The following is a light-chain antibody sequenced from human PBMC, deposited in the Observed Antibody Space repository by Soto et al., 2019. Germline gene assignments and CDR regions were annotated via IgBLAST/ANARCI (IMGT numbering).Light chain of an antibody. CDR1: SSDVGTYNL. V-gene: IGLV2-23*01. J-gene: IGLJ1*01. CDR3: CSYAGSSTYV. CDR2: EGG. Sequence: QSALTQPASVSGSPGQSITISCTGTSSDVGTYNLVSWYQHHPGKAPKLMIYEGGKRPSGVSNRFSGSKSGNTASLTISGLQAEDEADYYCCSYAGSSTYVFGTGTKLTVL.